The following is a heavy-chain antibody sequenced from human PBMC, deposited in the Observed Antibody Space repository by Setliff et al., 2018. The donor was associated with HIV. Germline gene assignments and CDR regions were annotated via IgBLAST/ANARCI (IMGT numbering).Heavy chain of an antibody. V-gene: IGHV1-18*01. J-gene: IGHJ4*02. CDR2: ISPYNGNT. D-gene: IGHD2-21*01. Sequence: ASVKVSCKASGYTFSNYGISWVRQAPGQGLEWMGWISPYNGNTNYVQKLQGRVTITTDTSTSTAYMELRSPRSDETAVYYCAREQIDARELPFDSWGQGTLVTVSS. CDR3: AREQIDARELPFDS. CDR1: GYTFSNYG.